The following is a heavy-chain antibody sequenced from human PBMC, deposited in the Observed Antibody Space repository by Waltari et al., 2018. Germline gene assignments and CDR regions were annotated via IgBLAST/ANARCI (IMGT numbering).Heavy chain of an antibody. CDR2: INPNSGGT. D-gene: IGHD1-26*01. V-gene: IGHV1-2*02. CDR3: ARDGGYSGSSYYYYYMDV. J-gene: IGHJ6*03. CDR1: GYTFTGYY. Sequence: QVQLVQSGAEVKKPGASVKVSCTASGYTFTGYYMHWVRQAPGQGLEWMGWINPNSGGTNYAQKFQGRVTMTRDTSISTAYMELSRLRSDDTAVYYCARDGGYSGSSYYYYYMDVWGKGTTVTISS.